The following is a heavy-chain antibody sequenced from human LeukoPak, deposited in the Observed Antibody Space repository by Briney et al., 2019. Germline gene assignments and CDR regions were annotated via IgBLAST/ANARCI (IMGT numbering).Heavy chain of an antibody. CDR3: ARKGTCRSRYQNMDV. J-gene: IGHJ6*03. Sequence: GGSLRLSCAASGFTFSSYAMHWVRQAPGKGPEWVSTISIDGGRTYYADSVKGRFTVSRDTSKNTLYLQMNSLRAEDTAVYYCARKGTCRSRYQNMDVWGKGTTVTVSS. CDR1: GFTFSSYA. CDR2: ISIDGGRT. V-gene: IGHV3-23*01. D-gene: IGHD6-25*01.